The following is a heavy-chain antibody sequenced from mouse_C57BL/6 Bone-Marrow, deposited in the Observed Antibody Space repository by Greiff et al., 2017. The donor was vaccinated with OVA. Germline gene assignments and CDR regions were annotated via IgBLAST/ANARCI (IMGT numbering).Heavy chain of an antibody. V-gene: IGHV1-80*01. CDR2: IYPGDGDT. J-gene: IGHJ2*01. Sequence: VQLKQSGPELVKPGAPVKISCKASGYAFSSYWMNWVKQRPGKGLEWIGQIYPGDGDTNYNGKFTGKATLTANKSSSTAYIQRSNLTSEDGAVYFCARYLEYFDYWGEGTTLTVSS. CDR3: ARYLEYFDY. CDR1: GYAFSSYW.